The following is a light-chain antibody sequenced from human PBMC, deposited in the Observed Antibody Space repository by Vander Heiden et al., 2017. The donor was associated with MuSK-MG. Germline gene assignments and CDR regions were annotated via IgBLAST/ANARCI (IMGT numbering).Light chain of an antibody. Sequence: QSVLTQPPSASGTPGRRVPIPCSGSSSDIGSNYVYWYQQLPGTAPKLLIYRNDQRPSGVPDRFSGSKSGTSASLAISGLWAEDEADYYCAAWDDSLSGPVFGGGTKLSVL. CDR1: SSDIGSNY. CDR2: RND. V-gene: IGLV1-47*03. J-gene: IGLJ2*01. CDR3: AAWDDSLSGPV.